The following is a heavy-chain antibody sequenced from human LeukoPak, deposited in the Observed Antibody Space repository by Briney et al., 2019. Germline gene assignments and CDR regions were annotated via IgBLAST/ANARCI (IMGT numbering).Heavy chain of an antibody. V-gene: IGHV4-34*01. CDR3: ARNIVLMVYAIYFDY. J-gene: IGHJ4*02. D-gene: IGHD2-8*01. CDR1: GGSLSGYY. Sequence: PSETLSLTCAVYGGSLSGYYWSWIRQPPGKGLEWIGEINHSGSTNYNPSLKSRVTISVDTYKNQFSLKLSSVTAADTAVYYCARNIVLMVYAIYFDYWGQGTLVTVSS. CDR2: INHSGST.